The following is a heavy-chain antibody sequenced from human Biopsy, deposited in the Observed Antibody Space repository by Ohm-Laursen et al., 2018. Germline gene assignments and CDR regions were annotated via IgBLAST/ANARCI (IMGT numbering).Heavy chain of an antibody. J-gene: IGHJ6*02. CDR3: TRDRHYASGSYAGMDV. CDR2: ISGYNGNT. V-gene: IGHV1-18*01. Sequence: SVKVSYKASGYTYTSYGISWVRQAPGQGPEWMGWISGYNGNTVYPQNHQGRVTLTTDTSTSTAYMELRSLRSDDTAIYYCTRDRHYASGSYAGMDVWGQGTTVTVSS. CDR1: GYTYTSYG. D-gene: IGHD3-10*01.